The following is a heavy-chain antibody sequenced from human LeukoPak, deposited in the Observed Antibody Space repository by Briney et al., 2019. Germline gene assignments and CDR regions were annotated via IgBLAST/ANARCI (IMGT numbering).Heavy chain of an antibody. CDR2: ITGDGSVK. V-gene: IGHV3-74*03. Sequence: GGSLRLSCAASGFSITNSWMHWARQAPGKGLMWLARITGDGSVKQYADSAKGRFTISRDNAKNTLYLQMNTLRAEDTAVYYCASLDYWGQGTPVTVSS. J-gene: IGHJ4*02. CDR1: GFSITNSW. CDR3: ASLDY.